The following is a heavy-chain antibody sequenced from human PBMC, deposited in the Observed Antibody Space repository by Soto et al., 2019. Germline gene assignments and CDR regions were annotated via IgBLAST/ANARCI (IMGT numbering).Heavy chain of an antibody. J-gene: IGHJ6*02. Sequence: GESLKTSCKGSGYSITSYWIGWVRQMPGKGLEWMGIIYPGDSDTRYSPSFQGQVTISADKSISTAYLQWSSLKASDTAMYYCARASAAGKYYYGMDVWGQGTTVTVSS. V-gene: IGHV5-51*01. D-gene: IGHD6-13*01. CDR2: IYPGDSDT. CDR1: GYSITSYW. CDR3: ARASAAGKYYYGMDV.